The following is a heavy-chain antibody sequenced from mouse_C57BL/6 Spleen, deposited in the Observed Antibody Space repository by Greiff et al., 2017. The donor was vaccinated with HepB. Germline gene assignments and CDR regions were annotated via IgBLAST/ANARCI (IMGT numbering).Heavy chain of an antibody. V-gene: IGHV14-1*01. D-gene: IGHD1-1*01. CDR1: GFNIKDYY. CDR2: IDPEDGDT. Sequence: EVQLQQSGAELVKPGASVKLSCTASGFNIKDYYMHWVKQRPEQGLEWIGRIDPEDGDTEYAPKFQGKATMTADTSSNTAYLQLSSLTSEDTAVYYCTTGPNYYGSSYDFDYWGQGTTLTVSS. CDR3: TTGPNYYGSSYDFDY. J-gene: IGHJ2*01.